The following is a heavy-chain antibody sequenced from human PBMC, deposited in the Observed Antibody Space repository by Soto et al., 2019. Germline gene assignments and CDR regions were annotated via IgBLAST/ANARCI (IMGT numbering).Heavy chain of an antibody. J-gene: IGHJ5*02. CDR2: ISAYNGNT. CDR3: ARNWVDYYDSSGYYYWFDP. V-gene: IGHV1-18*04. Sequence: ASVRVSCKASGYTFTGYYMHWVRQAPGQGLEWMGWISAYNGNTNYAQKLQGRVTMTTDTSTSTAYTELRSLRSDDTAVYYCARNWVDYYDSSGYYYWFDPWGQGTLVTVSS. D-gene: IGHD3-22*01. CDR1: GYTFTGYY.